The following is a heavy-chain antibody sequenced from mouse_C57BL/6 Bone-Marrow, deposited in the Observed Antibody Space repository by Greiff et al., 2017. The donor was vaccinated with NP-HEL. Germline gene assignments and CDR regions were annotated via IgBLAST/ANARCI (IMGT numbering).Heavy chain of an antibody. CDR1: GYTFTSST. CDR3: ARFQMDY. J-gene: IGHJ4*01. Sequence: VQLQQSGADLARPGASVKMFCKASGYTFTSSTMHWVKQRPGQGLEWIGYINPSSGYTKYNQKFKDKATLTADKSSSTAYILLSSLTAEDSAAYYCARFQMDYGGRGTSVTVSS. V-gene: IGHV1-4*01. CDR2: INPSSGYT.